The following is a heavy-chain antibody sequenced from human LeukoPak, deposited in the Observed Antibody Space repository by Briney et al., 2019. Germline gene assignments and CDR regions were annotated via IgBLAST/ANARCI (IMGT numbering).Heavy chain of an antibody. CDR2: INSDGSST. D-gene: IGHD2-15*01. CDR1: GFTFSNYW. Sequence: PGGSLRLSCAASGFTFSNYWMHWVRQAPGKGLVWVSRINSDGSSTTYADSVKGRFTISRDNSKNTLYLQMNTLRAEDTAVYYCAKGSDWRYCSGIGCQLYFFDYWGQGTLVTVSS. J-gene: IGHJ4*02. V-gene: IGHV3-74*01. CDR3: AKGSDWRYCSGIGCQLYFFDY.